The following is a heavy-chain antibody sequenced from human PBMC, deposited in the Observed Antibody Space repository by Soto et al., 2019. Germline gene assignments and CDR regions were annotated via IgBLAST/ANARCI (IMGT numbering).Heavy chain of an antibody. CDR1: GFTFSSYA. CDR3: ARSSSSSGP. CDR2: ISDSGGTI. J-gene: IGHJ4*02. Sequence: EVQLLESGGSLVQPGGSLRLSCAASGFTFSSYAMSWVRQGPGKGLEWVSAISDSGGTIYYADSVKGRFTISRDNSKSTLYLQMNSLRDEDTAIYYCARSSSSSGPWGQGTLVTVSS. D-gene: IGHD6-6*01. V-gene: IGHV3-23*01.